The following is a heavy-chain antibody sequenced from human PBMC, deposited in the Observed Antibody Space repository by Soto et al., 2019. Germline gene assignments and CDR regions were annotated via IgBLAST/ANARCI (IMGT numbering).Heavy chain of an antibody. CDR3: ATEGPKPPAAVDY. CDR1: GGTFSSYA. CDR2: IIPIFGTA. Sequence: QVQLVQSGAEVKKPGSSVKVSCKASGGTFSSYAISWVRQAPGQGLEWMGGIIPIFGTANYAQEFQGRVTITADESTRPADMELSSLRSEDTAVYYCATEGPKPPAAVDYWGQGTLVTVSS. V-gene: IGHV1-69*12. J-gene: IGHJ4*02.